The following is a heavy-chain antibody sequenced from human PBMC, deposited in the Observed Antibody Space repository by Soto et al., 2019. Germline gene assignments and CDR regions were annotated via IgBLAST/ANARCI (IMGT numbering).Heavy chain of an antibody. Sequence: GGSLRLSCAASVFSFSISPMPWFRQAPGKGPEWVALISYDGTNKFYADSVNCRFTISRDNSKSTLYLQVDSLRPEDAAVYYCATAPGGVFYYAMDVWGQGVTVNVSS. J-gene: IGHJ6*02. CDR1: VFSFSISP. D-gene: IGHD2-8*01. V-gene: IGHV3-30-3*01. CDR2: ISYDGTNK. CDR3: ATAPGGVFYYAMDV.